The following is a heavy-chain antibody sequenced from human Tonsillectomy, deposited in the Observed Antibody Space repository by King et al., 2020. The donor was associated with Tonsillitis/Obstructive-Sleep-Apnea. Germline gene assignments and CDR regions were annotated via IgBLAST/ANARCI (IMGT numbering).Heavy chain of an antibody. CDR3: ARQGCSGGSCYSAAHMSFDI. J-gene: IGHJ3*02. Sequence: VQLVESGAEVKKPGESLKISCKGSGYSFTSYWIGWVRQMPGKGLEWMGIIYPGDSDTRYSPSFQGQVTISADKSISTAYLQGSSLKASDTAMYYCARQGCSGGSCYSAAHMSFDIWGQGTMVTVSS. CDR1: GYSFTSYW. V-gene: IGHV5-51*01. CDR2: IYPGDSDT. D-gene: IGHD2-15*01.